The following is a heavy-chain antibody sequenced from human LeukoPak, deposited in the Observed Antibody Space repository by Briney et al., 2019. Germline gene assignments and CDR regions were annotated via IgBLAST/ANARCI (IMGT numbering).Heavy chain of an antibody. V-gene: IGHV4-39*01. CDR2: IYYSGST. J-gene: IGHJ6*04. D-gene: IGHD3-3*01. CDR1: GGSISSSSYY. Sequence: SETLSLTCTVSGGSISSSSYYWGWIRQPPGKGLEWIGSIYYSGSTYYNPSLKSRVTISVDTSKNQFSLKLSSVTAADTAVYYCSVHYDFWSGYLDVWGKGTTVTVSS. CDR3: SVHYDFWSGYLDV.